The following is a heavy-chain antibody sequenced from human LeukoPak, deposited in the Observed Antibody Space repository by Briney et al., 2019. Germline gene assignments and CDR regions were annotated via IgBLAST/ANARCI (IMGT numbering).Heavy chain of an antibody. V-gene: IGHV3-48*04. J-gene: IGHJ4*02. CDR1: GFTFSSYS. D-gene: IGHD1-26*01. CDR3: ARDRGGSYSAIDY. Sequence: GGSLRLSCAASGFTFSSYSMNWFRQAPGKGLEWVSFISSSSSTIYYADSVKGRFTISRDNAKNSLYLQMNSLRAEDTAVYYCARDRGGSYSAIDYWGQGTLVTVSS. CDR2: ISSSSSTI.